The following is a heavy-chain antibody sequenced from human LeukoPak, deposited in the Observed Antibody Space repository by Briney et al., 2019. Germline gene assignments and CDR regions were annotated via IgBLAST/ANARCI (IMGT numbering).Heavy chain of an antibody. CDR3: AAPSPGLTFDI. D-gene: IGHD4/OR15-4a*01. CDR2: ISSSSSYI. CDR1: GFTFSSYS. Sequence: PGGSQRLSCAAFGFTFSSYSMNWVRQAPGKGLEWVSSISSSSSYIYYADSVKGRFTISIDNAKNSLFLQMNSLSAEDTAVYYCAAPSPGLTFDIWGQGTMVTVSS. J-gene: IGHJ3*02. V-gene: IGHV3-21*01.